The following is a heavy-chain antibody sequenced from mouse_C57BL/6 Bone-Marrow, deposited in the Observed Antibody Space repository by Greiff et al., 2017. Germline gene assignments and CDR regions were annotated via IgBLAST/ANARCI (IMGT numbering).Heavy chain of an antibody. Sequence: VQLQQSGAELVRPGASVTLSCKASGYTFTDYEMHWVKQTPVHGLEWIGAIDPETGGTAYNQKFKGKAILTADKSSSTAYMELRSLTSEDSAVYYCTRRGLLWHDYAMDYWGQGTSVTVSS. CDR2: IDPETGGT. D-gene: IGHD2-1*01. V-gene: IGHV1-15*01. CDR1: GYTFTDYE. CDR3: TRRGLLWHDYAMDY. J-gene: IGHJ4*01.